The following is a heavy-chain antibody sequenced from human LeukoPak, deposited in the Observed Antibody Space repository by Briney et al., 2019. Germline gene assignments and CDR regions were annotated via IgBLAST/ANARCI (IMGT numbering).Heavy chain of an antibody. CDR3: ARFGYCGDGTCYSDYFDC. Sequence: PGGSLRLSCAASGFSLSDHYMDWVRQAPGKGLEWVGRVRNRANGFSTEYAASVKGRFTVSGDASKNSLYMQMNSLKTEDTAVYYWARFGYCGDGTCYSDYFDCWGQGILATVSS. CDR1: GFSLSDHY. J-gene: IGHJ4*02. CDR2: VRNRANGFST. V-gene: IGHV3-72*01. D-gene: IGHD2-15*01.